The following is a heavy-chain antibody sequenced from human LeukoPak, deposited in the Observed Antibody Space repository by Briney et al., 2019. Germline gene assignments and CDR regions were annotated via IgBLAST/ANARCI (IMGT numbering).Heavy chain of an antibody. CDR1: GYTFTSYY. CDR3: ARDGFWMVRGESDAFDI. Sequence: GASVKVSCKASGYTFTSYYMHWVRQAPGQGLEWMGITNPSGGSTSYAQKFQGRVTMTRDTSTSTVYMELSSLRSEDTAVYYCARDGFWMVRGESDAFDIWGQGTMVTVSS. J-gene: IGHJ3*02. D-gene: IGHD3-10*01. CDR2: TNPSGGST. V-gene: IGHV1-46*01.